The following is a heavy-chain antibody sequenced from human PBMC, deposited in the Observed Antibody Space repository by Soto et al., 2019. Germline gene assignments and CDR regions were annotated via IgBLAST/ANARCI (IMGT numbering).Heavy chain of an antibody. CDR2: NGGST. J-gene: IGHJ4*02. D-gene: IGHD5-18*01. CDR3: VKDPDTAMVYFDY. CDR1: GGSISSSSYY. Sequence: SETLSLTCTVSGGSISSSSYYWGWIRQPPGKGLEWIGSNGGSTYYADSVKGRFTISRDNSKNTLYLQMSSLRAEDTAVYYCVKDPDTAMVYFDYWGQGTLVTVSS. V-gene: IGHV4-39*02.